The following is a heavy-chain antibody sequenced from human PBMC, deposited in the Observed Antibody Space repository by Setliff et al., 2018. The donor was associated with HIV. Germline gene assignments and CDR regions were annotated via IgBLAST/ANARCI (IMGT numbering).Heavy chain of an antibody. D-gene: IGHD3-3*01. Sequence: SETLSLTCNVSGGSISNSDYYWGWLRQPPGKGLEWIGSFQHSGSTSYNPSLRSRVTIYADTSKNHFSLRLTSVTAADTAVYYCARPLTPSYNFWVDAFATWGQGTMVTVSS. CDR2: FQHSGST. CDR1: GGSISNSDYY. V-gene: IGHV4-39*02. CDR3: ARPLTPSYNFWVDAFAT. J-gene: IGHJ3*02.